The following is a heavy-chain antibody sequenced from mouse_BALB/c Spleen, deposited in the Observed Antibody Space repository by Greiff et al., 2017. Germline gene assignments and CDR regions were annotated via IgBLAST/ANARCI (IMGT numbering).Heavy chain of an antibody. CDR2: ISSGGSYT. D-gene: IGHD1-1*01. CDR3: ARHGPITTVVATDDAMDY. V-gene: IGHV5-9-3*01. J-gene: IGHJ4*01. CDR1: GFTFSSYA. Sequence: DVKLVESGGGLVKPGGSLKLSCAASGFTFSSYAMSWVRQTPEKRLEWVATISSGGSYTYYPESVKGRFTISRDNAKNTLYLQMSSLRSEDTAMYYCARHGPITTVVATDDAMDYWGQGTSVTVSS.